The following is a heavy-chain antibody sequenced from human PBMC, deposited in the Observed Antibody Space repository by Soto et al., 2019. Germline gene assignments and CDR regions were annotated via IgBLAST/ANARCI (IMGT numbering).Heavy chain of an antibody. CDR3: TREASSWGFAFDL. CDR1: GFTFSHYA. D-gene: IGHD3-16*01. V-gene: IGHV3-23*01. Sequence: EVQLLESGGGLVQPGGSLRLSCAASGFTFSHYAMSWVRQAAGKGLQWVSTIFGSGAPTHYADSVKGRFGISRDNSNNMLFLEMNSLKDEDTAVYYCTREASSWGFAFDLWGQGTRVAVSS. J-gene: IGHJ3*01. CDR2: IFGSGAPT.